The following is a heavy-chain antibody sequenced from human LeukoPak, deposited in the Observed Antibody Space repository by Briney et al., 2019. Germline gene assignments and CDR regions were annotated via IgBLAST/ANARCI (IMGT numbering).Heavy chain of an antibody. CDR1: GFTFSDYY. CDR3: ARTYAPDYCGGDCYPPEYFQH. D-gene: IGHD2-21*02. CDR2: ISSSGSTI. V-gene: IGHV3-11*01. Sequence: GGYLRLSCAASGFTFSDYYMSWIRQAPGKGLEWDSYISSSGSTIYYADSVKGRFTISRDNAKDSLYLQMNSLRAEDTAVYYCARTYAPDYCGGDCYPPEYFQHWGQGTLVTVSS. J-gene: IGHJ1*01.